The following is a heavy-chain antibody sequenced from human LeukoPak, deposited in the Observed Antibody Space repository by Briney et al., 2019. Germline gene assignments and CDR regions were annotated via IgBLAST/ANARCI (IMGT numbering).Heavy chain of an antibody. D-gene: IGHD3-10*01. CDR1: GFTFSRHW. Sequence: GGSLRLSCAASGFTFSRHWMSWVRQAPGKGLEWAAHIRQDGNWRHHEDSVEGRFTISRDNAKNSLYLQMNSLRVEDTAVYYCARIKYGTHFDLWGRGTLVTVSS. V-gene: IGHV3-7*01. J-gene: IGHJ2*01. CDR2: IRQDGNWR. CDR3: ARIKYGTHFDL.